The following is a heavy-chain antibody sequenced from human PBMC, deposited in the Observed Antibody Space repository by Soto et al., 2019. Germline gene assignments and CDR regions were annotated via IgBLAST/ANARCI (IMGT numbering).Heavy chain of an antibody. V-gene: IGHV4-39*01. CDR1: GGSISSSSYY. D-gene: IGHD3-10*01. J-gene: IGHJ6*03. CDR2: IYYSGST. Sequence: SQTLSLTCTVSGGSISSSSYYWGWIRQPPGKGLEWIGSIYYSGSTYYNPSLKSRVTISVETSKNQFSLKLSSGTAADTAVYYCARNGSEYRDDYYYYMDVWGKGTTVTVSS. CDR3: ARNGSEYRDDYYYYMDV.